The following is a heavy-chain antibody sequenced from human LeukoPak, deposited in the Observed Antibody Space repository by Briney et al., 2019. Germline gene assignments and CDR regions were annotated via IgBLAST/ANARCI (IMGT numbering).Heavy chain of an antibody. V-gene: IGHV3-11*01. J-gene: IGHJ4*02. D-gene: IGHD3-10*01. CDR2: ISSSGSTI. Sequence: PGGSLRLSCAASGFTFSDYYMSWIRQAPGKGLEWVSYISSSGSTIYYADSVKGRFTISRDNAKNSLYLQMNSLRAEDTAVYYCAGALTYYYGSGSTGWGQGTLVTVSS. CDR3: AGALTYYYGSGSTG. CDR1: GFTFSDYY.